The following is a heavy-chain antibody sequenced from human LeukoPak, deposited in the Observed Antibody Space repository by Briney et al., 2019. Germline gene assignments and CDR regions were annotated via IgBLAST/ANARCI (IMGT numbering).Heavy chain of an antibody. D-gene: IGHD3-22*01. CDR3: ARVGFITMTAAAFNI. V-gene: IGHV3-21*01. CDR2: ISSSSSYI. Sequence: GGSLRLSCAASGFTFSSYSMNWVRQARGKGLEWVSSISSSSSYIYYADSVKGRFTISRDNAKNSLYLQMNSLRAEDTAVYYCARVGFITMTAAAFNIWGQGTIVTVSS. CDR1: GFTFSSYS. J-gene: IGHJ3*02.